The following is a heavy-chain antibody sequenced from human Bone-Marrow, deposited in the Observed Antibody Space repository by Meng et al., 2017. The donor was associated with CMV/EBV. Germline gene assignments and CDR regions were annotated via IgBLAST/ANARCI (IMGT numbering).Heavy chain of an antibody. Sequence: SELSLTCAVSGGSISSYYWSWIRQPPGKGLEWIGYIYYSGSTNYNPSLKSRVTISVDTSKNQFSLKLSSVTAADTAVYYCARVLGELPWGLNWFDPWGQGTLVTVSS. J-gene: IGHJ5*02. CDR1: GGSISSYY. V-gene: IGHV4-59*01. CDR2: IYYSGST. D-gene: IGHD3-16*01. CDR3: ARVLGELPWGLNWFDP.